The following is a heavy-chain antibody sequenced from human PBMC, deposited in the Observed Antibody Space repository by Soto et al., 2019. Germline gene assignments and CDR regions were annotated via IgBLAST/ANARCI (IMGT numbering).Heavy chain of an antibody. Sequence: QVQLEQSGAEVKKPGDSMKVSCKASGYTFTTYGISWVRQAPGQGLEWMGWINGYNGNTDYPQKLQGRVTMTTDTSTSTAYIALRSLRSDDTAVYYCAREGSAPYYYYGMDVGGQGTTVTVSS. CDR3: AREGSAPYYYYGMDV. D-gene: IGHD6-19*01. CDR1: GYTFTTYG. V-gene: IGHV1-18*01. J-gene: IGHJ6*02. CDR2: INGYNGNT.